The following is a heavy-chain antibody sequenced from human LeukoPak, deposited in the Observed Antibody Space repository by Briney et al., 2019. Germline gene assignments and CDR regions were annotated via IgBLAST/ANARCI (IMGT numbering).Heavy chain of an antibody. CDR2: ISSSGSTI. CDR1: GFTFSSYW. V-gene: IGHV3-11*01. D-gene: IGHD1-26*01. J-gene: IGHJ5*02. Sequence: GGSLRLSCAASGFTFSSYWMSWIRQAPGKGLEWVSYISSSGSTIYYADSVKGRFTISRDNAKNSLYLQMNSLRAEDTAVYYCARESYSGSYPGGFDPWGQGTLVTVSS. CDR3: ARESYSGSYPGGFDP.